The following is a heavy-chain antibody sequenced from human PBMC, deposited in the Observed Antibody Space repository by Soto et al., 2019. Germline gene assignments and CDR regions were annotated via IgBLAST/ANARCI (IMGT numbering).Heavy chain of an antibody. J-gene: IGHJ4*02. V-gene: IGHV3-30-3*01. CDR3: ARDWGRYGSGSYYDYFDH. CDR1: GFTFSSYA. CDR2: ISYDGSNK. D-gene: IGHD3-10*01. Sequence: GGSLRLSCAASGFTFSSYAMHWVRQAPGKGLEWVAVISYDGSNKYYADSVKGRFTISRDNSKNTLYLQMNSLRAEDTAVYYCARDWGRYGSGSYYDYFDHWGQGTLVTVSS.